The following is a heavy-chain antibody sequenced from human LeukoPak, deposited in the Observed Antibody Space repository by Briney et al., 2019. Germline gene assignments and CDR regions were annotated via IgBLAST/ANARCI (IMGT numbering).Heavy chain of an antibody. CDR3: ARADAYCGGDCYSMDLHFDI. Sequence: SVKVSCKASGGTFSSYAISWVRQAPAQGLEWMGRIIPILGIANYAQKFQGRVTITADKSTSTAYMELSSLRSEDTAVYYCARADAYCGGDCYSMDLHFDIWGQGTMVTVSS. V-gene: IGHV1-69*04. J-gene: IGHJ3*02. D-gene: IGHD2-21*02. CDR1: GGTFSSYA. CDR2: IIPILGIA.